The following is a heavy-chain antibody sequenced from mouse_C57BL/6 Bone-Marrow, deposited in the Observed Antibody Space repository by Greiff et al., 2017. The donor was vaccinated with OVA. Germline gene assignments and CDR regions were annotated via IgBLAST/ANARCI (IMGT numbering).Heavy chain of an antibody. CDR3: APSTIVSYIYYYAMDY. J-gene: IGHJ4*01. Sequence: EVKLMESGGGLVQPGESLKLSCESNEYEFPSHDMSWVRKTPEKRLELVAAINSDGGSTYYPDTMERRFIISRDNTKKTLYLQMSSLRSEDTALYYCAPSTIVSYIYYYAMDYWGQGTSVTVSS. V-gene: IGHV5-2*01. D-gene: IGHD2-5*01. CDR2: INSDGGST. CDR1: EYEFPSHD.